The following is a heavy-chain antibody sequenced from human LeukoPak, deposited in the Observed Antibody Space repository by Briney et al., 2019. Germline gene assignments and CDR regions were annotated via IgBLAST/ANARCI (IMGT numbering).Heavy chain of an antibody. CDR3: ARDYYGSGSYYKPFDY. J-gene: IGHJ4*02. CDR2: IIPLFGTA. V-gene: IGHV1-69*13. CDR1: GGTFSSYA. D-gene: IGHD3-10*01. Sequence: SAKISYKASGGTFSSYASSCVRQAPGQGLEWMVGIIPLFGTANYAQKFQGRVTITADESTSTAYMELSSLRSEDTAVYYCARDYYGSGSYYKPFDYWGQGTLVTVSS.